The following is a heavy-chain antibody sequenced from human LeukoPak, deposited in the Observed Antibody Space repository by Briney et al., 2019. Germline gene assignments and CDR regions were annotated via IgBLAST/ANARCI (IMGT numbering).Heavy chain of an antibody. J-gene: IGHJ4*02. CDR1: GYSISSSNW. CDR2: IYYSGSI. D-gene: IGHD6-13*01. CDR3: ARLKVYRLAAAGTNFDY. Sequence: SDTLSLTCAVSGYSISSSNWWGWIRQPPGKGLEWIGYIYYSGSIYYNPSLKSRVTISVDTSKNQFSLKLSSVTAADTAVYYCARLKVYRLAAAGTNFDYWGQGTLVTVSS. V-gene: IGHV4-28*05.